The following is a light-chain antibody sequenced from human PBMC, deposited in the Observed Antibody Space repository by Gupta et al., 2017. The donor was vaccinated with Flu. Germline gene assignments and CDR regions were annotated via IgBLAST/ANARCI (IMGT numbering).Light chain of an antibody. CDR1: QSVSSN. J-gene: IGKJ5*01. CDR2: GAS. CDR3: QYDNNCPRV. Sequence: IVMTQSPATLSVSPGERATLSSRASQSVSSNLAWYHQKPGQAPRLLTYGASARAPAMLATSSSRGSATEITLTISMLPSEDFAVYYRQYDNNCPRVFGEGTPLEIK. V-gene: IGKV3-15*01.